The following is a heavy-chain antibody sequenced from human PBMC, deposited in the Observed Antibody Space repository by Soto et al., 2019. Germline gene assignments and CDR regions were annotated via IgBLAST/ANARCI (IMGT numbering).Heavy chain of an antibody. CDR2: ICSYNGDT. CDR1: DYTFTTSG. CDR3: ARQGSWPFYYYGLDV. Sequence: QVQLVQSGPEVRKPGASVKVSCEASDYTFTTSGISWVRQVPGQGLEWMGWICSYNGDTNSAQNFQGRVLMTADTSTGTAYMELMSLKSDDTAVYYCARQGSWPFYYYGLDVWGQGTTVTVS. V-gene: IGHV1-18*01. D-gene: IGHD1-26*01. J-gene: IGHJ6*02.